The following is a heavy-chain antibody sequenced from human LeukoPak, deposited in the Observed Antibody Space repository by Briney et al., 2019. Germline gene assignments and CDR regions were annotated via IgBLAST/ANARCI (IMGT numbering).Heavy chain of an antibody. Sequence: EPGGSLRLSCAASGFTFSSYSMNWVRQAPGKGLEWVSSISSSSSYIYYADSVKGRFTISRDNAKNSLYLQMNSLRAEDTAVYYCAREVWWELPDWYYYYYMDVWGKGTTVTVSS. D-gene: IGHD1-26*01. J-gene: IGHJ6*03. CDR1: GFTFSSYS. CDR3: AREVWWELPDWYYYYYMDV. CDR2: ISSSSSYI. V-gene: IGHV3-21*01.